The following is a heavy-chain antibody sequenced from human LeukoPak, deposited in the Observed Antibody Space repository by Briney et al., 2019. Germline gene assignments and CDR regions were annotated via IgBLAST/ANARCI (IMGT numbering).Heavy chain of an antibody. CDR3: AKSVLAYCGGDCYSGFDP. Sequence: PGGSLRLSCAASGFTFSSYAMSWVRQAPGKGLEWVSAISGSGGSTYYADSVKGRFAISRDNSKNTLYLQMNSLRAEDTAVYYCAKSVLAYCGGDCYSGFDPWGQGTLVTVSP. V-gene: IGHV3-23*01. CDR1: GFTFSSYA. J-gene: IGHJ5*02. CDR2: ISGSGGST. D-gene: IGHD2-21*02.